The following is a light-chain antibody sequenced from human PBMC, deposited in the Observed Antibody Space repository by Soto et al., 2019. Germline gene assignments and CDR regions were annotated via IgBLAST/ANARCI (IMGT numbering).Light chain of an antibody. V-gene: IGKV1-5*03. J-gene: IGKJ1*01. CDR1: QSISTW. CDR3: HLYSSYSA. CDR2: KAS. Sequence: DIQMTQSPSTLSASVGDRVTITCRASQSISTWLAWYQQKPGKAPKLLIYKASTLESGVPSRFSGSGSGTEFTLTISSLQPDDFASYYCHLYSSYSAFGQGTKVEIK.